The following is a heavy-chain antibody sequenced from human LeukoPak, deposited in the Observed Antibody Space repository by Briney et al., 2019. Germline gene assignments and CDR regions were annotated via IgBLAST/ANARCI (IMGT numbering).Heavy chain of an antibody. J-gene: IGHJ5*02. CDR2: INHSGST. D-gene: IGHD2-2*01. Sequence: SETLSLTCAVYGGSFSGYYWSWIRQPPGKGLEWIGEINHSGSTNYNPSLKSRVTISVDTSKNQFSLKLSSVTAADTAVYYCARGPICSSTSCPFDWFDPWGQGTLVTVSS. CDR3: ARGPICSSTSCPFDWFDP. CDR1: GGSFSGYY. V-gene: IGHV4-34*01.